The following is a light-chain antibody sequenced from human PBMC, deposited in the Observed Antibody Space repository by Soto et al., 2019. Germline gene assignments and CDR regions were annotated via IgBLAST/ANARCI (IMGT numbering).Light chain of an antibody. V-gene: IGKV1-5*03. CDR3: QQANSLPPWT. Sequence: DIQMTQSPSTLSGSVGDRVTITCRASQSISSWLAWYQQKPGKAPKLLIYKASTLKSGVPSRFSGSGSGTDFTLTISSLQPEDFATYYCQQANSLPPWTFGQGTKVDIK. CDR2: KAS. CDR1: QSISSW. J-gene: IGKJ1*01.